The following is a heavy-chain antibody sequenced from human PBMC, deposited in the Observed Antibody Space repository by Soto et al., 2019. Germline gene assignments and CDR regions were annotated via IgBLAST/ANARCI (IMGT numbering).Heavy chain of an antibody. CDR2: INHSGST. CDR1: GGSFSGYY. Sequence: PSETLSLTCAVYGGSFSGYYWSWIRQPPGKGLEWIGEINHSGSTNYNPSLKSRVTISVDTSKNQFSLKLSSVTAADTAVYYCARGNHDFSKIDYWGQGTLVTVSS. V-gene: IGHV4-34*01. J-gene: IGHJ4*02. CDR3: ARGNHDFSKIDY. D-gene: IGHD3-3*01.